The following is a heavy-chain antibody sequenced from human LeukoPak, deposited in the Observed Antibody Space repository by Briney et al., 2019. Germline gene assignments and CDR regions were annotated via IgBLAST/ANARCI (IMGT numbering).Heavy chain of an antibody. V-gene: IGHV3-74*01. CDR3: ARGFTYSRGLRDVEVVPAAPFDY. J-gene: IGHJ4*02. CDR1: GFTFSSYR. CDR2: INSDGSSR. D-gene: IGHD2-2*01. Sequence: PGGSLRLSCAASGFTFSSYRMHWVRQAPGKGLVWVSRINSDGSSRNYADSVKGRFTISRDNAKNSLYLQMNSLRAEDTAVYYCARGFTYSRGLRDVEVVPAAPFDYWGQGTLVTVSS.